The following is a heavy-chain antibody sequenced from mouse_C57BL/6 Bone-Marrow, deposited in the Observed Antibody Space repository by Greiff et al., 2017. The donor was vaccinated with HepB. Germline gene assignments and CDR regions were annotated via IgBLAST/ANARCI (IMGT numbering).Heavy chain of an antibody. Sequence: QVHVKQSGAELARPGASVKLSCKASGYTFTSYGISWVKQRTGQGLEWIGEIYPRSGNTYYNEKFKGKATLTADKSSSTAYMELRSLTSEDSAVYFCARREIYYYGSSYPYYAMDYWGQGTSVTVSS. D-gene: IGHD1-1*01. V-gene: IGHV1-81*01. J-gene: IGHJ4*01. CDR2: IYPRSGNT. CDR3: ARREIYYYGSSYPYYAMDY. CDR1: GYTFTSYG.